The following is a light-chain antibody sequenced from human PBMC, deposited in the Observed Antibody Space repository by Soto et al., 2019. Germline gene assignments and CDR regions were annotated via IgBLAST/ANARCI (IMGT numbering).Light chain of an antibody. CDR1: SSDVGGYNY. CDR2: DVS. J-gene: IGLJ2*01. V-gene: IGLV2-14*01. CDR3: SSHTSSSIVV. Sequence: QSVLTQPASVSGSPGQSITISCTGTSSDVGGYNYVSWYQQHPGKAPKLMIYDVSNRPSGVSTRFSGSKSGNTASLTISGLQAEAEADYYCSSHTSSSIVVFGGGTKVTV.